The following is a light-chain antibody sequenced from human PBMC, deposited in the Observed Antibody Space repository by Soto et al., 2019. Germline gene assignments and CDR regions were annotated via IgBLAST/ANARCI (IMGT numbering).Light chain of an antibody. CDR1: QSVSSN. CDR3: QQYNYWPT. J-gene: IGKJ1*01. Sequence: EVVMTQSPVTLSVSLGERATLSCRASQSVSSNLAWYLQKPGQAPRLLIYDASTRATGIPARFSGSGSGTEFTLTISSLQYEDFVVYYCQQYNYWPTFGQGTKVEIK. CDR2: DAS. V-gene: IGKV3D-15*01.